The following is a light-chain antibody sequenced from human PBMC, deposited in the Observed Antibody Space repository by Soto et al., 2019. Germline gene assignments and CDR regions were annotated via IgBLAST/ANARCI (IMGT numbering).Light chain of an antibody. CDR2: DAS. J-gene: IGKJ4*01. CDR3: QQYEDLPLT. Sequence: DVQLTQPPSTLPASVGDRVAITCQATQNIFNYLNWFQQRPGKAPQLLISDASHLEPGVPSRFSGQRSGTDFTLIINDLQPEDFATYFCQQYEDLPLTFGGGTRVEV. CDR1: QNIFNY. V-gene: IGKV1-33*01.